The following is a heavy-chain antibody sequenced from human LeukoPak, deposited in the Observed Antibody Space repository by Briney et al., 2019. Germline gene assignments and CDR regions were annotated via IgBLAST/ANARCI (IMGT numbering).Heavy chain of an antibody. J-gene: IGHJ1*01. D-gene: IGHD3-22*01. CDR1: GFTFSSFD. V-gene: IGHV3-23*01. Sequence: GGSLRLSCAASGFTFSSFDMTWGRQAPGKGLEWVSTISVSATNTYYADSVKGRFTISRDNSKNTLYLQMNSLRADDTAVYYCATITSMRVVLISWGQGTLVTVSS. CDR2: ISVSATNT. CDR3: ATITSMRVVLIS.